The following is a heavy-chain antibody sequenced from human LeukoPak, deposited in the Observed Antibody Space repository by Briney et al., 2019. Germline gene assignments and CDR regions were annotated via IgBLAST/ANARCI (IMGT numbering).Heavy chain of an antibody. CDR3: TTDPPPPPLDTAMVPFDY. V-gene: IGHV3-15*01. Sequence: GGSLRLSCAASGFTFSNAWMSWVRQAPGKGLEWVGRIKSKTDGGTTDYAAPVKGRFTISRDDSKNTLYLQMNSLKTEDTAVYYCTTDPPPPPLDTAMVPFDYWGQGTLVTVSS. J-gene: IGHJ4*02. CDR2: IKSKTDGGTT. D-gene: IGHD5-18*01. CDR1: GFTFSNAW.